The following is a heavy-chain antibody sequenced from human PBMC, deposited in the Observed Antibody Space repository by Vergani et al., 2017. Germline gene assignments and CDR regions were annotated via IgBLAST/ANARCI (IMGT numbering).Heavy chain of an antibody. J-gene: IGHJ4*02. CDR2: IKSKTDGGTT. CDR1: GFTFSNAW. D-gene: IGHD1-26*01. V-gene: IGHV3-15*01. CDR3: TRYSGSKGIADY. Sequence: EVQLVESGGGLVKPGGSLRLSCAASGFTFSNAWMSWVRQAPGKGLEWVGRIKSKTDGGTTDYAAPVKGRFTISRDDSKNTAYLQMNSLKTEDTAVYYCTRYSGSKGIADYWGQGTLVTVSS.